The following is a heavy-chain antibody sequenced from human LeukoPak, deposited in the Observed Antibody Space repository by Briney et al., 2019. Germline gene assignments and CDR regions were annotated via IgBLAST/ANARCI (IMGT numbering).Heavy chain of an antibody. CDR3: ARAADSSSTLSSLLY. Sequence: GASVKVSCKASGYMFTTYYMHWVRQAPGQGLEWMGIINPSAGSTTYAQKFQGRVTMTRDTSTSTVYMELSSLRSEDTAVYYCARAADSSSTLSSLLYWGQGTLVTVSS. CDR2: INPSAGST. J-gene: IGHJ4*02. D-gene: IGHD3-22*01. CDR1: GYMFTTYY. V-gene: IGHV1-46*01.